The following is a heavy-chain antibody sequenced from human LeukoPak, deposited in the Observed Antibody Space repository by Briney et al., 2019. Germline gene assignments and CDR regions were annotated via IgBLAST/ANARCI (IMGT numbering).Heavy chain of an antibody. Sequence: ASVKVSCKVSGYTLTELSMHWVRQAPGKGLEWMGGFDPEDGETIYAQKFQGRVTMTEDTSTDTAYMELSSLRSEDTAVYYCASSGSYSRWFDPWGQGTLVTVSS. V-gene: IGHV1-24*01. D-gene: IGHD1-26*01. CDR2: FDPEDGET. J-gene: IGHJ5*02. CDR3: ASSGSYSRWFDP. CDR1: GYTLTELS.